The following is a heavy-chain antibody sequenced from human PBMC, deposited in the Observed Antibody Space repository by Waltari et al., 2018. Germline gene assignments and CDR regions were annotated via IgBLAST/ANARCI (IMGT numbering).Heavy chain of an antibody. D-gene: IGHD2-21*02. CDR1: GFPFSGYS. CDR3: ATDWAGTSCNGDCLEN. J-gene: IGHJ4*02. CDR2: ISGSGETT. Sequence: EVQVVESGGTLVHTEGSLKLSCAASGFPFSGYSMTWGRQVPGKGLEWISSISGSGETTYYATSVKGRFSISRDNSKNTVFLHMNSLRAEDTAVYYCATDWAGTSCNGDCLENWGQGTLVTVSS. V-gene: IGHV3-23*04.